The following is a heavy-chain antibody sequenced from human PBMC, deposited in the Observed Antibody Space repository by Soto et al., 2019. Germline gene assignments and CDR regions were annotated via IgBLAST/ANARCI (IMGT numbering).Heavy chain of an antibody. CDR3: ARYVSAGSSSLYLDSFEM. V-gene: IGHV3-7*03. CDR2: INRDGSKK. Sequence: EVQLEESGGDLVQPGGSLRLSCAASGFTRSAYWITWVSQAPGNGLEWVANINRDGSKKSYLDSVRGRFTISKDNVGNSLYLQMDSLRADDASLYYCARYVSAGSSSLYLDSFEMWGQGTMVTVSS. J-gene: IGHJ3*02. CDR1: GFTRSAYW. D-gene: IGHD6-13*01.